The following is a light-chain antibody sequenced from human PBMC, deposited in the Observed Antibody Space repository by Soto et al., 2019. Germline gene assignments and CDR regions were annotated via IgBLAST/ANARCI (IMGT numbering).Light chain of an antibody. CDR3: QHYNSYSCT. Sequence: DIQMTQSPSTLSASVGDRVTITCRASQSIGSWLAWFQQKPGKAPNLLIYGASTLESGVPSRFSGSGSGTEFTLTISSLQPDDFETYYCQHYNSYSCTFGQGTKVDIK. CDR1: QSIGSW. J-gene: IGKJ2*02. V-gene: IGKV1-5*01. CDR2: GAS.